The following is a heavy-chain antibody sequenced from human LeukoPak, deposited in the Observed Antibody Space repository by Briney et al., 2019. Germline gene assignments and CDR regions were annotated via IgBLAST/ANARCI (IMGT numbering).Heavy chain of an antibody. D-gene: IGHD6-6*01. CDR1: GGTFSSYA. V-gene: IGHV1-69*05. J-gene: IGHJ4*02. CDR3: ASNGVYSSSPGGAFDY. CDR2: IIPIFGTA. Sequence: ASVKVSCKASGGTFSSYAISWVRQAPGQGLEWMGGIIPIFGTANYAQKFQGRVTITTDESTSTAYMELSSLRSEDTAVYYCASNGVYSSSPGGAFDYWGQGTLVTVSS.